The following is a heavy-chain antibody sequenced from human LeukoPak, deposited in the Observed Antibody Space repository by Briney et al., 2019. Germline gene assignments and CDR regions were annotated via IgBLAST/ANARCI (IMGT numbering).Heavy chain of an antibody. CDR2: ISSSSSYI. CDR3: ARDNSGWLDY. V-gene: IGHV3-21*01. J-gene: IGHJ4*02. Sequence: WGSLKLSCAASGFTFSSYSMNWVRQAPGKGLEWVSSISSSSSYIYYADSMKGRFTISRDNAKNSLYLQMNSRRAEDTAVYYCARDNSGWLDYWGQGSPVSLYS. D-gene: IGHD6-25*01. CDR1: GFTFSSYS.